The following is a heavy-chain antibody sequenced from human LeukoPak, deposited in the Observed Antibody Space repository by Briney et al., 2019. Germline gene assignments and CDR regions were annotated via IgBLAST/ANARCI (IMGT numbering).Heavy chain of an antibody. CDR3: ARHPLMEVICSSTSCDESGTFDY. Sequence: GESLKISCKGSGYSFTNYWIGWVRQMPGKGLEWMGIIYPGDSETRYSPSFQGQVTISADKSISTAYLQWSSLKASDTAMYYCARHPLMEVICSSTSCDESGTFDYWGQGTLVTVSS. V-gene: IGHV5-51*01. J-gene: IGHJ4*02. D-gene: IGHD2-2*01. CDR2: IYPGDSET. CDR1: GYSFTNYW.